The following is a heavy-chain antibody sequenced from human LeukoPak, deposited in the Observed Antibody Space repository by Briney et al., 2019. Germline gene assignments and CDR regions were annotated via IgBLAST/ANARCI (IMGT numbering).Heavy chain of an antibody. D-gene: IGHD2-15*01. CDR3: ARRGVVVAAGGNWFDP. J-gene: IGHJ5*02. CDR1: GYTFTGYY. V-gene: IGHV1-2*02. Sequence: ASVKVSCKASGYTFTGYYMHWVRQAPGQGLEWMGWISPNSGGTNYAQKFQGRVTMTRDTSISTAYMELSRLRSDDTAVYYCARRGVVVAAGGNWFDPWGQGTLVTVSS. CDR2: ISPNSGGT.